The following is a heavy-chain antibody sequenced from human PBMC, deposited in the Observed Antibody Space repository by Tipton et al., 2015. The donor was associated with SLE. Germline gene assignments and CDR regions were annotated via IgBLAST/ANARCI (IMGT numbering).Heavy chain of an antibody. Sequence: SLRLSCAASGFTFNSYAMSWVRQAPGKGLEWVSAISGSGGSTYYADSVKGRFTISRDRSKNQFSLKLSSVTAADTAVYYCARKKGAIAAFDYWGQGTLVTVSS. V-gene: IGHV3-23*01. CDR1: GFTFNSYA. J-gene: IGHJ4*02. CDR3: ARKKGAIAAFDY. CDR2: ISGSGGST. D-gene: IGHD1-26*01.